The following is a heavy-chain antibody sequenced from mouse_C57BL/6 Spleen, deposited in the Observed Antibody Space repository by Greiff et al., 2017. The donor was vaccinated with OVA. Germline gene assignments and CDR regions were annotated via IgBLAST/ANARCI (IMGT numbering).Heavy chain of an antibody. CDR1: GYTFTDYY. J-gene: IGHJ4*01. CDR2: IYPGSGNT. CDR3: ARGDYGKSYAMDY. D-gene: IGHD1-1*01. V-gene: IGHV1-76*01. Sequence: QVQLQQSGAELVRPGASVKLSCKASGYTFTDYYINWVKQRPGQGLEWIARIYPGSGNTYYNEKFKGKATLTAEKSSSTAYMQLSSLTSEDSAVYFCARGDYGKSYAMDYWGQGTSVTVSS.